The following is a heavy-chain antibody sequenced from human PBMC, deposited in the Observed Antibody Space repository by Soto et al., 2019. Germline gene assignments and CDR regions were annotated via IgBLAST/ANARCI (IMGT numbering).Heavy chain of an antibody. D-gene: IGHD1-1*01. J-gene: IGHJ3*02. CDR1: GGFVSSGSYY. CDR3: ARVERGTATTVVDAFDI. Sequence: QVQLQQWGAGLLKPSETLSLTCAVYGGFVSSGSYYWSWIRQPPGKGLEWIGEMSHSGGTHFNPSPKSRVTRSVDTSKNQFSLKMSSETAADTALYYCARVERGTATTVVDAFDIWGPGTMVTVSS. CDR2: MSHSGGT. V-gene: IGHV4-34*01.